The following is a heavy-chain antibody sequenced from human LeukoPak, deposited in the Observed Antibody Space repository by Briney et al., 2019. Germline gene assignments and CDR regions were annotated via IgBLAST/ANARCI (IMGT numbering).Heavy chain of an antibody. Sequence: GGSLRLSCAASGFTFSTYWMHWVRQAPGKGLVWVSRISSDGSITGYADSVKGRFTISRDNSKNTLYLQMNSLRAEDTAVYYCARDGTTVVYWGQGTLVTVSS. J-gene: IGHJ4*02. CDR2: ISSDGSIT. V-gene: IGHV3-74*01. CDR3: ARDGTTVVY. CDR1: GFTFSTYW. D-gene: IGHD4-23*01.